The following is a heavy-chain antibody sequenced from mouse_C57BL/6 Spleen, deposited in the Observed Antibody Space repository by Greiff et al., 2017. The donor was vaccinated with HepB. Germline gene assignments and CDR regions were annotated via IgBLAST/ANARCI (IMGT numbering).Heavy chain of an antibody. CDR1: GYTFTSYW. CDR2: IDPSDSET. V-gene: IGHV1-52*01. Sequence: QVHVKQPGAELVRPGSSVKLSCKASGYTFTSYWMHWVKQRPIQGLEWIGNIDPSDSETHYNQKFKDKATLTVDKSSSTAYMQLSSLTSEDSAVYYCASGRLGGGRDFDYWGQGTTLTVSS. J-gene: IGHJ2*01. D-gene: IGHD4-1*01. CDR3: ASGRLGGGRDFDY.